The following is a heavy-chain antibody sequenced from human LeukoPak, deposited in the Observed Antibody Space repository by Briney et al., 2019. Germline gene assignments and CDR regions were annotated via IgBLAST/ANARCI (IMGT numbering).Heavy chain of an antibody. CDR1: GFTFDFHT. CDR2: ISRSSTYI. D-gene: IGHD3-10*01. V-gene: IGHV3-21*01. J-gene: IGHJ6*02. CDR3: ARKDGVRGSGMDV. Sequence: PGGSLRLSCAASGFTFDFHTMNWVRQAPGKGLEWDSSISRSSTYIHYADSVKGRFTISRDNARNSLYLQMNSLRAEDTAVYYCARKDGVRGSGMDVWGQGTTVTVSS.